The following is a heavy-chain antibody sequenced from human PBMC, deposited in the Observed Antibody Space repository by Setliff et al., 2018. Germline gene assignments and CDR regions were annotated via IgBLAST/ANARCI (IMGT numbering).Heavy chain of an antibody. CDR3: ANYEQRPRNLDY. CDR2: ISNSGGEI. D-gene: IGHD6-25*01. J-gene: IGHJ4*02. Sequence: GGSLRLSCAVSGFTFSSYAMIWVRQAPGKGLEWVSSISNSGGEIHYADSVKGRFTISRDNPRSTLYLQMNSLRAEDTALYYCANYEQRPRNLDYWGQGTLVTVSS. V-gene: IGHV3-23*01. CDR1: GFTFSSYA.